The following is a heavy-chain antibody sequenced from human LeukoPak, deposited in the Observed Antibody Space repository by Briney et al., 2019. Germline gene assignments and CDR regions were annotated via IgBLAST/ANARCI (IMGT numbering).Heavy chain of an antibody. CDR3: ARSGSQQLVRTDAFDI. Sequence: SETLSLTCTVSGGSISSYYWSWIRQPPGKGLEWIGYNYYSGSTNYNPSLKSRVTISVDTSKNQFSLKLSSVTAADTAVYYCARSGSQQLVRTDAFDIWGQGTMVTVSS. D-gene: IGHD6-13*01. CDR1: GGSISSYY. CDR2: NYYSGST. V-gene: IGHV4-59*08. J-gene: IGHJ3*02.